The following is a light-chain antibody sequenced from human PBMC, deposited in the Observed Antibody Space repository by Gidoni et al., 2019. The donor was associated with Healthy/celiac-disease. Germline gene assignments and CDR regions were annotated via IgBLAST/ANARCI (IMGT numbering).Light chain of an antibody. Sequence: EIVLTQSPGTLSLSPGERAPLSCRASQSVSRRYLAWYQQKPGQAPRLLLCGASRRATGIPDRFSGSGVGTDFTLTISRLEPEDFAVYYCQQYGSSPQTFGQXTKVEIK. CDR2: GAS. J-gene: IGKJ1*01. CDR1: QSVSRRY. CDR3: QQYGSSPQT. V-gene: IGKV3-20*01.